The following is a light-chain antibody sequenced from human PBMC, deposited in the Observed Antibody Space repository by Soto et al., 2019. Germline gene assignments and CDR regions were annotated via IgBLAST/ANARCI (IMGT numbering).Light chain of an antibody. V-gene: IGKV3-20*01. CDR1: QSVSSSY. Sequence: EIVLTQSPGTLSLSPGERATLSCRASQSVSSSYLAWYQQKPGQAPRLLIYGASSRATGIPDRFSGSGSGAAFTLPISRLEPEGLAVYYCQQYGSSRTFGQGTKVEIK. CDR2: GAS. J-gene: IGKJ1*01. CDR3: QQYGSSRT.